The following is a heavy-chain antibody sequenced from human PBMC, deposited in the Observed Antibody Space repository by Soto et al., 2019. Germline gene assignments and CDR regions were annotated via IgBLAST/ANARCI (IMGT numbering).Heavy chain of an antibody. D-gene: IGHD3-22*01. J-gene: IGHJ6*02. CDR2: IIPIFGTA. V-gene: IGHV1-69*01. CDR3: ARTYYYDSSGYYYAYYYYGMDV. Sequence: SCKASGGTFSSYAISWVRQAPGQGLEWMGGIIPIFGTANYAQKFQGRVTITADESTSTAYMELSSLRSEDTAVYYCARTYYYDSSGYYYAYYYYGMDVWGQGTTVTVSS. CDR1: GGTFSSYA.